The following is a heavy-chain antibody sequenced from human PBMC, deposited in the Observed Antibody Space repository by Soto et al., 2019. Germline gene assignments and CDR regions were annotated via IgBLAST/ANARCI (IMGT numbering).Heavy chain of an antibody. CDR2: VFSSVSA. V-gene: IGHV4-4*07. J-gene: IGHJ4*02. Sequence: SETLSLTCIVSGVSVTSYTWSWVRQPANKGLEWIGRVFSSVSATYNPSLKSRVSISMDTAENRISLKLDSVTAADAGVYFCARDGTTTGDTWGQATLVTVSS. D-gene: IGHD2-21*02. CDR1: GVSVTSYT. CDR3: ARDGTTTGDT.